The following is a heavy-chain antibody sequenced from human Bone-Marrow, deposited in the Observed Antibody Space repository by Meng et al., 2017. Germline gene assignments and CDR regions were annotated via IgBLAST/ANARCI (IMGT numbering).Heavy chain of an antibody. CDR3: AGQEDY. V-gene: IGHV4-61*01. J-gene: IGHJ4*02. Sequence: QVQLQESGPGLVRPSETLSLTCTVSGGSVSSGSYYWSWIRQPPGKGXEWIGYIYYSGSTNYNPSLKSRVTISVDTSKNQFSLKLSSVTAADTAVYYCAGQEDYWGQGTLVTVSS. CDR2: IYYSGST. CDR1: GGSVSSGSYY.